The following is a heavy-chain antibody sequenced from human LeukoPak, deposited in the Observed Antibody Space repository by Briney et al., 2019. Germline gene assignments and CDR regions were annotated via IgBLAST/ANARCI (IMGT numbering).Heavy chain of an antibody. CDR2: IRLDGSNK. V-gene: IGHV3-30*02. CDR3: AGLWFGEIQPYFDY. Sequence: GGSLRLSCAASGFTFSSYGMHWVRQAPGKGLEWVAFIRLDGSNKYYADSVKGRFTISRDNSKNTLYLQMNSLRAEDTAVYYCAGLWFGEIQPYFDYWGQGTLVTVSS. J-gene: IGHJ4*02. D-gene: IGHD3-10*01. CDR1: GFTFSSYG.